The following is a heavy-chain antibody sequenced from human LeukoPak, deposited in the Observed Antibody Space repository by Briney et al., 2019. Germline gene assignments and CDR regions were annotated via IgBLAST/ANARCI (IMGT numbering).Heavy chain of an antibody. CDR3: ARVGDGLNDAFDI. Sequence: ASVKVSCKASGYTFTGYYMNWVRQAPGRGLEWMGRINPNTGGTNYAQKFQGRVTVTRDTSISTAFMELTRLRSDDTAVYYCARVGDGLNDAFDIWGQGTMVTVSS. CDR2: INPNTGGT. J-gene: IGHJ3*02. CDR1: GYTFTGYY. V-gene: IGHV1-2*06. D-gene: IGHD5-24*01.